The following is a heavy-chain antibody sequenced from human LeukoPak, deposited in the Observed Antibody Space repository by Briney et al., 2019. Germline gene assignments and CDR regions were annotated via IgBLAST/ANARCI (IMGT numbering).Heavy chain of an antibody. CDR3: AKDNVGVVVTADQYFQH. V-gene: IGHV3-30*18. CDR2: ISYDGSNK. Sequence: GRSPRLSCAASGFTFSSYGMHWVRQAPGKGLEWVAVISYDGSNKYYADSVKGRFTISRDNSKNTLYLQMNSLRAEDTAVYYCAKDNVGVVVTADQYFQHWGQGTLVTVSS. CDR1: GFTFSSYG. D-gene: IGHD2-21*02. J-gene: IGHJ1*01.